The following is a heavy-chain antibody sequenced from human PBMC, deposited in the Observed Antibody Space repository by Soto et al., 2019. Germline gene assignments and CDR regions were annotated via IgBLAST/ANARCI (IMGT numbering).Heavy chain of an antibody. CDR2: IAYDGSNK. V-gene: IGHV3-30-3*01. D-gene: IGHD6-13*01. CDR1: RFTFSSYA. CDR3: ARGDSSSWGMDV. Sequence: SLRLSCAASRFTFSSYAMHWVRQAPGKGLEWVAVIAYDGSNKYYADSVKGRFTISRDNSKNTLYLQMNSLRAEDTAVYYCARGDSSSWGMDVWGQGTTVTVSS. J-gene: IGHJ6*02.